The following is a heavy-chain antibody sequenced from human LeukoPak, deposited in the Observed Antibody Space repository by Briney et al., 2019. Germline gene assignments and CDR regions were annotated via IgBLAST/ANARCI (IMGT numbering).Heavy chain of an antibody. Sequence: SETLSLTCAVYGGSFSGYYGSWIRQPPGKGLEWIGEINHSGSTNYNPSLKSRVTISVDTSKNQFSLKLSSVTAADTAVYYCARRRCSSTSCYRGYYYYYMDVWGKGTTVTVPS. J-gene: IGHJ6*03. D-gene: IGHD2-2*01. V-gene: IGHV4-34*01. CDR2: INHSGST. CDR1: GGSFSGYY. CDR3: ARRRCSSTSCYRGYYYYYMDV.